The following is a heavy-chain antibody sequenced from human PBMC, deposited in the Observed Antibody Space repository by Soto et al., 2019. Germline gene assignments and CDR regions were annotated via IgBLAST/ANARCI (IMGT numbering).Heavy chain of an antibody. CDR1: GDTFNFYS. CDR2: VNPIVSMS. D-gene: IGHD3-10*01. CDR3: ASSYGSGYRAFDY. V-gene: IGHV1-69*02. Sequence: QVQLVQSGAEVKRPGSSVKVSCKASGDTFNFYSINCVRQAPRLWLEWMGRVNPIVSMSNYAQKFQGRVTMTADKSTSTAYMELSSLRSEDTAIYYCASSYGSGYRAFDYWGQGALVTVSS. J-gene: IGHJ4*02.